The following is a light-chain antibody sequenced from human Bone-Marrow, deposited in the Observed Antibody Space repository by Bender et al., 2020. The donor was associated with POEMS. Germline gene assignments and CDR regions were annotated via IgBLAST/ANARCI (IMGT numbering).Light chain of an antibody. J-gene: IGLJ2*01. CDR1: SSDIGAYNF. Sequence: QSVVTQPPSLSEAPRQSITISCAGSSSDIGAYNFVSWYQQHPGKAPKLMIYDVSERPSGVPDRFSGSKSGNTASLTISGLQAEDDADYYCCSFAGSLTVVFGGGTKLTVL. CDR2: DVS. CDR3: CSFAGSLTVV. V-gene: IGLV2-11*01.